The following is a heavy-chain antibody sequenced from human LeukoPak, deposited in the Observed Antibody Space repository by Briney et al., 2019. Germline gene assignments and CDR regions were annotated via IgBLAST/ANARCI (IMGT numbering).Heavy chain of an antibody. CDR3: ARDGILNVFDY. Sequence: ASVKVSCKASGYTFTSYGISWVRQAPGQGLEWMGGIIPIFGTANYAQKFQGRVTITADESTSTAYIELSSLRSEDTAVYYCARDGILNVFDYWGQGTLVTVSS. CDR1: GYTFTSYG. D-gene: IGHD1-26*01. CDR2: IIPIFGTA. V-gene: IGHV1-69*13. J-gene: IGHJ4*02.